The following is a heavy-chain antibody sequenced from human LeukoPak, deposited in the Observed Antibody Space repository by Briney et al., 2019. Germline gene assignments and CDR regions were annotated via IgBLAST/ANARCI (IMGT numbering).Heavy chain of an antibody. V-gene: IGHV3-15*01. CDR3: TPQVATIPYYFDY. J-gene: IGHJ4*02. Sequence: PGGSLRLSCAASGFIFNNYGLVWVRQAPGKGLEWVGRIKSKTDGGTTDYAAPVKGRFTISRDDSKNTLYLQMNSLKTEDTAVYYCTPQVATIPYYFDYWGQGILVTVSS. D-gene: IGHD5-12*01. CDR1: GFIFNNYG. CDR2: IKSKTDGGTT.